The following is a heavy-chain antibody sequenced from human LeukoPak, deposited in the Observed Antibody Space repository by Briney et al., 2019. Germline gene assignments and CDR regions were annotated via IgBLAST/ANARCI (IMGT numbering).Heavy chain of an antibody. V-gene: IGHV4-59*01. CDR2: IYYSGST. Sequence: SETLSLTCTVSGGSISSYYWSWIRQPPGKGLEWMGYIYYSGSTNYNPSLKSRVTISVDTSKNQFSLKLSSVTAADTAVYYCARDLIWFGELWHAFDIWGQGTMVTVSS. D-gene: IGHD3-10*01. CDR1: GGSISSYY. J-gene: IGHJ3*02. CDR3: ARDLIWFGELWHAFDI.